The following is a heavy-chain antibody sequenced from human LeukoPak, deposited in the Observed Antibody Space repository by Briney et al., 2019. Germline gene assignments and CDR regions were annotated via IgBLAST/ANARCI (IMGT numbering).Heavy chain of an antibody. Sequence: SETLSLTCTVSGYSISSGYYWGWIRQPPGKGLEWIGSFYDSGNTYYNPSLKSRVTISVDTSKDQFSLKLTSVTAADTAVYYCARTYYYGSGRYFDYWGQGTLVTVSS. J-gene: IGHJ4*02. D-gene: IGHD3-10*01. V-gene: IGHV4-38-2*02. CDR3: ARTYYYGSGRYFDY. CDR1: GYSISSGYY. CDR2: FYDSGNT.